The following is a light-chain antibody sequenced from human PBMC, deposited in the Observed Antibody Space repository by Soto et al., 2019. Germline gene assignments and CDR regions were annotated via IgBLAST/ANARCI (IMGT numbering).Light chain of an antibody. CDR2: GAS. V-gene: IGKV3-15*01. J-gene: IGKJ4*01. CDR3: QQYNNWLT. Sequence: EIVMTQSAATLSVSPGQRVTLSCRASESIDFNLAWYQQKPGQAPRLLIYGASNRATGIPARFSSSGSGTEFTLTISSLQSEDFALYYCQQYNNWLTFGGGTKVDIK. CDR1: ESIDFN.